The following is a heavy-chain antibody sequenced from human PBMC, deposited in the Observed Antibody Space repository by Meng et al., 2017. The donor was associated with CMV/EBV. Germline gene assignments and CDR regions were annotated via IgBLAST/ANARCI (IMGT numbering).Heavy chain of an antibody. CDR2: IWYDGSNK. CDR3: AKVRRVVTKGSDYGMDV. CDR1: GFTFSSYA. V-gene: IGHV3-33*06. D-gene: IGHD3-3*01. Sequence: GESLKISCAASGFTFSSYAMHWVRQAPGKGLEWVSAIWYDGSNKYYADSVKGRFTISRDNSKNTLYLQMNSLRAEDTAVYYCAKVRRVVTKGSDYGMDVWGQGTTVTVSS. J-gene: IGHJ6*02.